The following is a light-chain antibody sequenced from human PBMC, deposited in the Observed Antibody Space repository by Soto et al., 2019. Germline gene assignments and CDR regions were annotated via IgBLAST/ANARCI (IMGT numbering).Light chain of an antibody. CDR3: QQSFSPLLS. CDR2: DAS. J-gene: IGKJ4*01. V-gene: IGKV1-39*01. Sequence: IHLTHSPSSLSASFCYSFTITCRASQTISTYLTWFQQKPGNAPKVLIYDASTLQSGVPSRFSGSGSGAEFTLTITGLQPEDFATYYCQQSFSPLLSFGGGTKVDIK. CDR1: QTISTY.